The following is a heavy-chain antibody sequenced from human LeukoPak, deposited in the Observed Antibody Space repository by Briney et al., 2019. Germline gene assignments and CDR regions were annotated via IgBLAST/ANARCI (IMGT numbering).Heavy chain of an antibody. J-gene: IGHJ3*02. CDR2: IYSGGGT. CDR3: ARDRGCGDCYPPANDAFDI. CDR1: GFTVSSYY. D-gene: IGHD2-21*02. Sequence: GGSLRLSCAASGFTVSSYYMSWVRQAPGKGLEWVSVIYSGGGTYYADSVKGRFTISRDNSKSTLYLQMNSLRAEDTAVYYCARDRGCGDCYPPANDAFDIWGQGTMVTVSS. V-gene: IGHV3-66*01.